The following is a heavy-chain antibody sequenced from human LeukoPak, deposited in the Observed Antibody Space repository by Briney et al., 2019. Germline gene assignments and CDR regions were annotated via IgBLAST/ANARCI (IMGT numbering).Heavy chain of an antibody. V-gene: IGHV4-61*10. CDR1: GGSISRGGYY. J-gene: IGHJ6*02. D-gene: IGHD1-1*01. Sequence: SETLSLTCAVSGGSISRGGYYWSWIRQPAGKGLEWIGYIYYSGSTNYNPSLKSRVTISVDTSKNQFSLKLSSVTAADTAVYYCARVEIGTRADYYYYGMDVWGQGTTVTVSS. CDR3: ARVEIGTRADYYYYGMDV. CDR2: IYYSGST.